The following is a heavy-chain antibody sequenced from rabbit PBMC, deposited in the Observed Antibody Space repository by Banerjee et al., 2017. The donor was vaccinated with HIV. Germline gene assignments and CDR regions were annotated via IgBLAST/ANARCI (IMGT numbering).Heavy chain of an antibody. V-gene: IGHV1S45*01. CDR3: ARDLAGVIGWNFDL. D-gene: IGHD4-1*01. Sequence: QEQLVESGGGLVQPEGSLTLTCKASGFTLSSYWMCWVRQAPGKGLEWIACINTISGNTVYATWAKGRFTISRTSSTTVTLQMTSLTAADTATYLCARDLAGVIGWNFDLWGQGTLVTVS. CDR1: GFTLSSYW. J-gene: IGHJ4*01. CDR2: INTISGNT.